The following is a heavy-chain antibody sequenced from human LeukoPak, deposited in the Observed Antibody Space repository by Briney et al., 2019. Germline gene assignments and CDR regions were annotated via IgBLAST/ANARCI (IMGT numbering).Heavy chain of an antibody. CDR1: GFTFSTYE. V-gene: IGHV3-48*03. Sequence: TGGSLRLSCAASGFTFSTYEMNWVRQAPGKGLEWASYISSSGSTIFYADSVKDRFTISRDNAKNSLYLQMNSLRAEDTAVYYCARAGYYYDSSGYYPFLDYWGQGTLVTVSS. CDR2: ISSSGSTI. J-gene: IGHJ4*02. D-gene: IGHD3-22*01. CDR3: ARAGYYYDSSGYYPFLDY.